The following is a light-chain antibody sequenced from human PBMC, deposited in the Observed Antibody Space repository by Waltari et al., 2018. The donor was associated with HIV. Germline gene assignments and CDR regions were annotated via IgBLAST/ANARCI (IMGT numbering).Light chain of an antibody. CDR2: AAS. CDR3: QQDSNWTLMYN. V-gene: IGKV3-15*01. Sequence: EIVMTQSPATLSVSPGERATLSCRASQTISSNLAWYQHKPGQAPRLLIYAASTRATGIAARFSASGSGTEFTLTISSLQSEDFAVYYCQQDSNWTLMYNFGQGTKLEIK. CDR1: QTISSN. J-gene: IGKJ2*01.